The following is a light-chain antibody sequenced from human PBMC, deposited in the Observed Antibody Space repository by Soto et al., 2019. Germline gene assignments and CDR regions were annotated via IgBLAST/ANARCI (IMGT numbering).Light chain of an antibody. CDR1: QSVSSY. Sequence: EMVLTQSPATRSLSAGERATLSCRASQSVSSYLAWYQQKPGQAPRLLIYDASNRATGIPARFSGSGSGTDFPLTISRLEPEDFAVYYCQQYGSSLWTFGQGTKVDI. J-gene: IGKJ1*01. V-gene: IGKV3-20*01. CDR2: DAS. CDR3: QQYGSSLWT.